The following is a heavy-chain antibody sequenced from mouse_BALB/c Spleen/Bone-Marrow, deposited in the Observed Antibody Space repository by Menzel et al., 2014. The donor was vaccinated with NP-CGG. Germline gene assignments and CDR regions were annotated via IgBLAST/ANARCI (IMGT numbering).Heavy chain of an antibody. CDR3: ARSRYGSYYGY. J-gene: IGHJ2*01. CDR2: IYPGNVNT. Sequence: QVQLKQSGPELVKPGASVRISCKASNYTFTTYYMYWVKQRPGQGLEWIGWIYPGNVNTKYNEKFKAKATLTADKSSSTAYMQLSSLTSEDSAVYFCARSRYGSYYGYWGQGTPLTVSS. D-gene: IGHD1-1*01. V-gene: IGHV1S56*01. CDR1: NYTFTTYY.